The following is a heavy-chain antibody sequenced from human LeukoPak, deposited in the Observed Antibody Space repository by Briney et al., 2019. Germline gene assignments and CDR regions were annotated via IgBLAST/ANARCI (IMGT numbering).Heavy chain of an antibody. D-gene: IGHD2-15*01. CDR3: AKRSTQGWYLFDY. J-gene: IGHJ4*02. Sequence: GGSLRLSCAASGFSFSSYGMHWVRQAPGKGLEWVAFIRYDESSKNYADSVKGRFTISRDNSKNTLYLQMNSLRAEDTAVYYCAKRSTQGWYLFDYWGQGTLVTVSS. V-gene: IGHV3-30*02. CDR1: GFSFSSYG. CDR2: IRYDESSK.